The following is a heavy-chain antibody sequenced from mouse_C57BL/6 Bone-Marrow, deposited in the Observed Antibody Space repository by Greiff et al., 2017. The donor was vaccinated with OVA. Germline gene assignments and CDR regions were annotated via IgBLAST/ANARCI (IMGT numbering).Heavy chain of an antibody. J-gene: IGHJ2*01. V-gene: IGHV1-15*01. CDR1: GYTFTDYE. Sequence: QVQLQQSGAELVRPGASVTLSCKASGYTFTDYEMHWVKQTPVHGLEWIGAIDPETGGTAYNQKFKGKAILTADKSSSTAYMELRSLTSEDSAVYYCTRWGNYPPYYFDYWGQGTTLTVSS. CDR3: TRWGNYPPYYFDY. CDR2: IDPETGGT. D-gene: IGHD2-1*01.